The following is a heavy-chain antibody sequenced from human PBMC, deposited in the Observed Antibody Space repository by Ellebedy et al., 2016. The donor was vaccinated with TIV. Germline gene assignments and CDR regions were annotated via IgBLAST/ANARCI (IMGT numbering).Heavy chain of an antibody. CDR1: GGTFSSYA. Sequence: SVKVSXXASGGTFSSYAISWVRQAPGQGLEWMGGIIPIFGTANYAQKFQGRVTITADKSTSTAYMELSSLRSEDTAVYYCARDIVVVVAATGGVNWFDPWGQGTLVTVSS. V-gene: IGHV1-69*06. CDR3: ARDIVVVVAATGGVNWFDP. CDR2: IIPIFGTA. J-gene: IGHJ5*02. D-gene: IGHD2-15*01.